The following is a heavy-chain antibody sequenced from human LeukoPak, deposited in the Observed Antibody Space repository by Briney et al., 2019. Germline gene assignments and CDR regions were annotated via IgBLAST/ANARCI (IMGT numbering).Heavy chain of an antibody. CDR3: ARPHLAAAGYYFDY. J-gene: IGHJ4*02. CDR2: INPNSGGT. Sequence: GASVKVSCKASGYTFTSYAMNWVRQAPGQGLEWMGWINPNSGGTNYAQKFQGRVTMTRDTSISTAYMELSRLRSDDTAVYYCARPHLAAAGYYFDYWGQGTLVTVSS. CDR1: GYTFTSYA. V-gene: IGHV1-2*02. D-gene: IGHD6-13*01.